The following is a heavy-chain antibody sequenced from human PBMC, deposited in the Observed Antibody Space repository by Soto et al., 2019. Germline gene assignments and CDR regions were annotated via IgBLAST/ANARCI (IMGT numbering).Heavy chain of an antibody. Sequence: EVQLLESGGGLVQPGGSLRLSCAASGFTFSSYAMSWVRQAPGKGLEWVSAISGSGGRTYYADSVKGRFTISRDNSKNTLYLQMNSLRAEDTAVYYCAKDQLPRVYYYCMDVWGKGTTVTVSS. J-gene: IGHJ6*03. V-gene: IGHV3-23*01. CDR2: ISGSGGRT. D-gene: IGHD1-1*01. CDR3: AKDQLPRVYYYCMDV. CDR1: GFTFSSYA.